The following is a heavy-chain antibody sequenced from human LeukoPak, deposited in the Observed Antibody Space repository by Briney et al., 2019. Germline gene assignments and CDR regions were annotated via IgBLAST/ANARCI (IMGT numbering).Heavy chain of an antibody. CDR2: ISGSGGST. D-gene: IGHD1-26*01. J-gene: IGHJ4*02. Sequence: PSGGSLRLSCAASGFTFSSYAMSWVRQAPGKGLEWVSAISGSGGSTYYADSVKGRFTISRDNSKNTLYLQMNSLRAEDTAVYYCAKDCGSFTREPCGYRGQGTLVTVSS. CDR3: AKDCGSFTREPCGY. V-gene: IGHV3-23*01. CDR1: GFTFSSYA.